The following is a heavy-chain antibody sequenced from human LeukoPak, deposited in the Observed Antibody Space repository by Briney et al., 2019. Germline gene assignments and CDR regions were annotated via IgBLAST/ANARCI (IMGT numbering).Heavy chain of an antibody. CDR2: ISPNSGGT. Sequence: ASVKVSCKASGYTFTGYYMHWVRQAPGQGLEWMGWISPNSGGTNYAQKFQGRVTMTRDTSISTAYMELSRLRSDDTAVYYCARGLGKKKLGYCSGGSCYSAYNWFDPWGQGTLVTVSS. CDR3: ARGLGKKKLGYCSGGSCYSAYNWFDP. J-gene: IGHJ5*02. V-gene: IGHV1-2*02. D-gene: IGHD2-15*01. CDR1: GYTFTGYY.